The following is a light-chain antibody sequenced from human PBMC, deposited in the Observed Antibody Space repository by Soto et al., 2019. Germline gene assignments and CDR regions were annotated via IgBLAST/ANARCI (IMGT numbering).Light chain of an antibody. CDR1: QRIDRY. J-gene: IGKJ1*01. CDR2: DAS. Sequence: DIQLTQSPSTLSASLGDRCTITCRSSQRIDRYFAWYQQKPGKAPKLLVYDASTLEGGVPSRFSGSGSATEFILIISSLQPDDFATYYCPQYKDDAWRFGQGTKA. CDR3: PQYKDDAWR. V-gene: IGKV1-5*01.